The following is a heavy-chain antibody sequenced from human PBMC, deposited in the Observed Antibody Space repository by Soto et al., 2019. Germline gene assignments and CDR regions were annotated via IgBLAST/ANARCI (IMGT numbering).Heavy chain of an antibody. D-gene: IGHD6-19*01. CDR1: GFTFSSYG. Sequence: QVQLVESGGGVVQPGRSLRLSCAASGFTFSSYGMHWVRQAPGKGLEWVAVIWYDGSNKYYADSVKGRFTISRDNSKNTLYLQMNSLRAEDTAVYYCARDKWRGAGRYFDYWGQGTLVTVSS. CDR2: IWYDGSNK. V-gene: IGHV3-33*01. CDR3: ARDKWRGAGRYFDY. J-gene: IGHJ4*02.